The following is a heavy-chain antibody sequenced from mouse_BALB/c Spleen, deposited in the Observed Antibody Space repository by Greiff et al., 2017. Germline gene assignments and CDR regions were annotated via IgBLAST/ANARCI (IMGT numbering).Heavy chain of an antibody. CDR1: GYSITSDYA. CDR2: ISYSGST. V-gene: IGHV3-2*02. J-gene: IGHJ3*01. Sequence: VQLKESGPGLVKPSQSLSLTCTVTGYSITSDYAWNWIRQFPGNKLEWMGYISYSGSTSYNPSLKSRISITRDTSKNQFFLQLNSVTTEDTATYYCARGRAYWGQGTLVTVSA. CDR3: ARGRAY.